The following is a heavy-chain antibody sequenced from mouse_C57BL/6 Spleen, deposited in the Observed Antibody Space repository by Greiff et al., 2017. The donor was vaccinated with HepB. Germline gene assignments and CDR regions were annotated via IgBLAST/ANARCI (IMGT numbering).Heavy chain of an antibody. V-gene: IGHV1-82*01. CDR2: IYPGDGDT. J-gene: IGHJ1*03. CDR3: ARGGGRDWYFDV. CDR1: GYAFSSSW. D-gene: IGHD1-1*01. Sequence: LQQSGPELVKPGASVKISCKASGYAFSSSWMNWVKQRPGKGLEWIGRIYPGDGDTNYNGKFKGKATLTADKSSSTAYMQLSSLTSEDSAVYFCARGGGRDWYFDVWGTGTTVTVSS.